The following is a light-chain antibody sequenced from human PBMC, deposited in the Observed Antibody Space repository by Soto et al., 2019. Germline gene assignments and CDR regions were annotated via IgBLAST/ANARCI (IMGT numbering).Light chain of an antibody. CDR2: EVS. V-gene: IGLV2-14*01. Sequence: QSVLTQPASVSGSPGQWITISCTGTSSDFGGYNFVSWYQQHPGKAPKLMIHEVSNRPSGVSNRFSASKSGNTASLTISGLQAEDEADYYCSSFTSNSTLVFGTGTKVTVL. J-gene: IGLJ1*01. CDR3: SSFTSNSTLV. CDR1: SSDFGGYNF.